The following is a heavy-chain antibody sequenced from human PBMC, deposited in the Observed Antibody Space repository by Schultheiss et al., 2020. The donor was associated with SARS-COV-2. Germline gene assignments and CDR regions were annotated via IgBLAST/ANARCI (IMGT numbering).Heavy chain of an antibody. CDR1: GFTFSTYA. J-gene: IGHJ4*02. V-gene: IGHV3-23*01. CDR3: ARVVVGYIDVVVPSDY. D-gene: IGHD2-2*01. Sequence: GGSLRLSCAASGFTFSTYAMSWVRQAPGKGLEWVSYISADGSTTGYADSVKGRFTISRDNAKNTLYLQMNSLGAEDTAVYYCARVVVGYIDVVVPSDYWGQGTLVTVSS. CDR2: ISADGSTT.